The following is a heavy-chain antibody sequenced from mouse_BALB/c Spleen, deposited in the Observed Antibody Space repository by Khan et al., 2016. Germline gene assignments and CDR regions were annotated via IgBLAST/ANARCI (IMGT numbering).Heavy chain of an antibody. V-gene: IGHV3-2*02. Sequence: EVQLQESGPGLVKPSQSLSLTCTVTGYSITSDYAWNWIRQFPGNKLEWMGYISYSGFTGYNPSLNSRISITRDTSKNQFFLQLNSVTTEDTVTYYCARRYYAMDYWGQGTSVTVSS. CDR1: GYSITSDYA. J-gene: IGHJ4*01. CDR2: ISYSGFT. CDR3: ARRYYAMDY.